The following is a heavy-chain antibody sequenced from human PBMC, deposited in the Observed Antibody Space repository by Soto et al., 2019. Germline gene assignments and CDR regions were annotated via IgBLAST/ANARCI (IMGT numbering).Heavy chain of an antibody. CDR3: AREPSS. CDR2: IYYSGST. J-gene: IGHJ4*02. Sequence: QVQLQESGPGLVKPSQTLSLTCTVSGGSISSGGYYWSWLRQHPGQGLEWIGYIYYSGSTYYNPALKSRVTISVDRSKNQVSMRLSFVTAADTAVYYCAREPSSWGQGTLVSVSS. CDR1: GGSISSGGYY. V-gene: IGHV4-31*03.